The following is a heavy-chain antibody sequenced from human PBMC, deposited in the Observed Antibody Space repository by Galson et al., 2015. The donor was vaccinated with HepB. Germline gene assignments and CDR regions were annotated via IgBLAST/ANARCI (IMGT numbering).Heavy chain of an antibody. CDR2: INHSGST. V-gene: IGHV4-34*01. CDR1: GGSFSGYY. D-gene: IGHD1-26*01. J-gene: IGHJ4*02. CDR3: ARDRVGANYFAY. Sequence: LSLTCAVYGGSFSGYYWSWIRQPPGKGLEWIGAINHSGSTNYNPSLKSRVTISVDTSKNQFSLKLSSVTAADTAVYYCARDRVGANYFAYWGQGILVTVSS.